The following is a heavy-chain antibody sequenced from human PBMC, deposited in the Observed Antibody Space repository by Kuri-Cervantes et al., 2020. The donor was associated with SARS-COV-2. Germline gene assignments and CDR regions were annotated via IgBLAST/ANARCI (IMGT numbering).Heavy chain of an antibody. CDR2: ISPYSANT. CDR3: ATSTSHIVVVPAALLLYYGMDV. J-gene: IGHJ6*02. CDR1: GYSFTTYN. V-gene: IGHV1-18*01. D-gene: IGHD2-2*01. Sequence: ASVKVSCKASGYSFTTYNVNWVRQAPGQGLEWMGWISPYSANTNYALEFQGRVTITTDTSTTTAYMELRSLRSDDTAVYYCATSTSHIVVVPAALLLYYGMDVWGQGTTVTVSS.